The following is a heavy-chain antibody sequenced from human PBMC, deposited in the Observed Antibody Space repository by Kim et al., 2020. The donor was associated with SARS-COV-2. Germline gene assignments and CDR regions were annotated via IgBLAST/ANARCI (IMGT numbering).Heavy chain of an antibody. CDR3: ARAPANTLDCSSTSCLGMDV. D-gene: IGHD2-2*01. CDR2: ISSSSSTI. Sequence: GGSLRLSCAASGFTFSSYSMNWVRQAPGKGLEWVSYISSSSSTIYYADSVKGRFTISRDNAKNSLYLQMNSLRDEDTAVYYCARAPANTLDCSSTSCLGMDVWGQGTTVTVSS. J-gene: IGHJ6*02. CDR1: GFTFSSYS. V-gene: IGHV3-48*02.